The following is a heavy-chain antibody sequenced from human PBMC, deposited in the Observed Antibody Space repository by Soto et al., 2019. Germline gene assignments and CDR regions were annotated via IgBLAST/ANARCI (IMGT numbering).Heavy chain of an antibody. CDR1: GFTFSDYY. V-gene: IGHV3-11*01. J-gene: IGHJ6*02. CDR3: ARDLDYYYGMDV. CDR2: ISSSGSTI. Sequence: KAGGSLRLSCAASGFTFSDYYMSWIRQAPGKGLEWVSYISSSGSTIYYADSVKGRFTISRGNAKNSLYLQMNSLRAEDTAVYYCARDLDYYYGMDVWGQGTTVTVSS.